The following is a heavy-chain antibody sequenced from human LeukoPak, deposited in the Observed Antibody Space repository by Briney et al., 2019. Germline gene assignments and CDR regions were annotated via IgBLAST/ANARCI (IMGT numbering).Heavy chain of an antibody. Sequence: SETLSLTCTVSGGSISSGGYYWSWIRQHPGKGLEWIGYIYYSGSTYYNPSLKSRVTISVDTSKNQFSLKLSSVTAADTAVYYCARGDYDFWSGYPPFDYWGQGTLVTVSS. D-gene: IGHD3-3*01. J-gene: IGHJ4*02. CDR1: GGSISSGGYY. V-gene: IGHV4-31*03. CDR3: ARGDYDFWSGYPPFDY. CDR2: IYYSGST.